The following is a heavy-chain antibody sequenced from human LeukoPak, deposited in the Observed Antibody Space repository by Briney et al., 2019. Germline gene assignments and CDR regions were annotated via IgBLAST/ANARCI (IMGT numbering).Heavy chain of an antibody. D-gene: IGHD2-21*02. J-gene: IGHJ4*02. CDR1: GYTFTSYA. V-gene: IGHV7-4-1*02. Sequence: ASVKVSCKASGYTFTSYAMNWVRQAPGQGLEWMGWINTNNGNPTYAQGFPGRFVFSLDNSVSTAYLQIRSLKAEDTGVYYCARASGGPYCGGDCYLFDYWGQGTLVTVSS. CDR3: ARASGGPYCGGDCYLFDY. CDR2: INTNNGNP.